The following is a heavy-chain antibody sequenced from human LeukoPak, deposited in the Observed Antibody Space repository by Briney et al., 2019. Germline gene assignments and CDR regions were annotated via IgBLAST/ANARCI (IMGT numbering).Heavy chain of an antibody. J-gene: IGHJ3*02. Sequence: SQTLSLTCTVSGGSISSGDYYWSWIRQPPGKGLEWIGYIYYSGSTYYNPSLKSRVTISVDTSKNQFSLKLSSVTAADTAVYYCARDRATYYDILTGSHDAFDIWGQGTMVTVSS. V-gene: IGHV4-30-4*01. CDR3: ARDRATYYDILTGSHDAFDI. CDR2: IYYSGST. CDR1: GGSISSGDYY. D-gene: IGHD3-9*01.